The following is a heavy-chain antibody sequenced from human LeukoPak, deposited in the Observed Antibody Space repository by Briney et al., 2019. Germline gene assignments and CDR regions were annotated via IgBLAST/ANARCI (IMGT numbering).Heavy chain of an antibody. CDR3: ARGGYSSPGSAFDY. D-gene: IGHD5-18*01. Sequence: GASVKVSCKASGGTFSSYAISWVRQAPGQGLEWMGRIIPILGIANYAQKFQGRVTITADKSTSTAYMELSSLRSEDTAVYYCARGGYSSPGSAFDYWGQGTLVTVSS. CDR2: IIPILGIA. CDR1: GGTFSSYA. J-gene: IGHJ4*02. V-gene: IGHV1-69*04.